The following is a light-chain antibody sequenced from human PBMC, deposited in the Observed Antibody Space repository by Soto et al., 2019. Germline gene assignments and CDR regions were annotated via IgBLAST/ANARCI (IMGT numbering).Light chain of an antibody. CDR1: QSVSSSY. J-gene: IGKJ3*01. CDR3: QQYGSSPPYT. Sequence: EIVLTQSPGTLSLSPGERATLSCRASQSVSSSYLAWYQQKPGQAPRLLIYGASSRATGIPDRFSGSGSGKDFTLTISRLEPKVFQVYYCQQYGSSPPYTFGPGTKVDIK. V-gene: IGKV3-20*01. CDR2: GAS.